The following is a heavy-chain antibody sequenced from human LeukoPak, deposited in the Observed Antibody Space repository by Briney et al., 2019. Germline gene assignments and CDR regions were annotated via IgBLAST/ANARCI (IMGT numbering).Heavy chain of an antibody. CDR3: AREERNVYYYYMDV. Sequence: SETLSLTCTVSGGSISSGSYYWSWIRQPAGKGLEWIGRIYTSGSTNYNPSLKSRVTISADTSKNQFSLKLSSVTAADTAVYYCAREERNVYYYYMDVWGKGTTVTVSS. V-gene: IGHV4-61*02. J-gene: IGHJ6*03. D-gene: IGHD1-1*01. CDR1: GGSISSGSYY. CDR2: IYTSGST.